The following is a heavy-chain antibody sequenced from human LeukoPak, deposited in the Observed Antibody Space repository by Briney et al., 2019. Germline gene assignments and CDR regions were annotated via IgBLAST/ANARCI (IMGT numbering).Heavy chain of an antibody. CDR3: VRDGSNSGPDFEY. V-gene: IGHV3-48*02. D-gene: IGHD2/OR15-2a*01. J-gene: IGHJ4*02. Sequence: ETLSLTCTVSGGSISSYYWSWIRQPPGKGLEWVSYIQPSSSPIYYADSVEGRFTISRDNARNSLHLQMNSLRDEDTAVYYCVRDGSNSGPDFEYWGQGILVTVSS. CDR2: IQPSSSPI. CDR1: GGSISSYY.